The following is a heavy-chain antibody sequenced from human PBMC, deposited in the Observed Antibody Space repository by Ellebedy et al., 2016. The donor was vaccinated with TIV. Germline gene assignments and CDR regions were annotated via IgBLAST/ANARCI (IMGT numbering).Heavy chain of an antibody. CDR1: GFTLRSYG. J-gene: IGHJ6*02. V-gene: IGHV3-23*01. CDR2: ISGGGGTS. Sequence: PGGSLRLSCAASGFTLRSYGMNWVRQAPGKGLEWVSAISGGGGTSDYADSVKGRFTISRDNSKNILFLQMNSLRAEDTAVYYCAKDNLPPDFHFLSGPEWGYFYGVDVWGQGTTVTVSS. D-gene: IGHD3-3*02. CDR3: AKDNLPPDFHFLSGPEWGYFYGVDV.